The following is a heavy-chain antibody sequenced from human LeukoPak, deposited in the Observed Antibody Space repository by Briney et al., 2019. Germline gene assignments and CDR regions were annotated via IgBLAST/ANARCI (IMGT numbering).Heavy chain of an antibody. V-gene: IGHV4-4*07. J-gene: IGHJ4*02. CDR1: GGSISSYY. CDR2: MSSSGGT. D-gene: IGHD6-19*01. Sequence: SETLSLTCTVSGGSISSYYWSWIRQPAGKGLEWIGRMSSSGGTSYNPSLKSRVTMSLDTSKNQFSLRLCYVTDAETAVYFCARDRTSGWNYFDYWGQGTLVTVSS. CDR3: ARDRTSGWNYFDY.